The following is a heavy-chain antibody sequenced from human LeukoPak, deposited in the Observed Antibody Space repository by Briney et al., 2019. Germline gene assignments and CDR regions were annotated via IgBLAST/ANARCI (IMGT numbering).Heavy chain of an antibody. CDR3: AKGPPSTMIVVVTRPKYFQH. D-gene: IGHD3-22*01. Sequence: SGGSLRLSCAASGFTFNSYAMSWVRQAPGKGLEWVSGISGSDGHTYYADSVKGRFTVSRDNSKNTLYLQMISLRAEDTAVYYCAKGPPSTMIVVVTRPKYFQHWGQGTLVTVSS. CDR2: ISGSDGHT. V-gene: IGHV3-23*01. J-gene: IGHJ1*01. CDR1: GFTFNSYA.